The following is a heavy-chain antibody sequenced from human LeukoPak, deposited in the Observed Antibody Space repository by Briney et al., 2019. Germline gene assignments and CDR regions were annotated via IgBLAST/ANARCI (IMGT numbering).Heavy chain of an antibody. V-gene: IGHV4-34*01. CDR2: INHSGST. CDR3: ARAKQWLQPTYYFDY. CDR1: GGSFSGYY. J-gene: IGHJ4*02. Sequence: SETLSLTCAVYGGSFSGYYWSCIRQPLGKGLEWIGEINHSGSTNSNPSLKSLVTISVDTSKNQFSLKLSSMTAADTAVYYCARAKQWLQPTYYFDYWGQGTLVTVSS. D-gene: IGHD6-19*01.